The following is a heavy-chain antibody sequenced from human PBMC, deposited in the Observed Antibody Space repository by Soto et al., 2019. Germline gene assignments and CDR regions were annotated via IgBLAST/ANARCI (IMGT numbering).Heavy chain of an antibody. V-gene: IGHV3-13*04. CDR1: GFTFSREE. CDR3: ARAIGPTLFDY. CDR2: IGTAGDT. J-gene: IGHJ4*02. Sequence: HPGGSLRLSCSASGFTFSREERHWVRQGQGKGLEGVSAIGTAGDTNYAGSVKGRFTISRENAKNSLYLQMNSLRAGDTAIYFCARAIGPTLFDYWGQGTLVTVSS. D-gene: IGHD3-22*01.